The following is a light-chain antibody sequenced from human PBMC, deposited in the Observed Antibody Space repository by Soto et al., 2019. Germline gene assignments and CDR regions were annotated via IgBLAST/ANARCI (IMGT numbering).Light chain of an antibody. Sequence: QSALTQPPSASGSPGQSVTISCTGTSSDVGGYDFVSWYQQHTGKAPKLMIYEVNKRPSGVPDRFSVSKSGNTASLTVSGLQAEDEADYYCSSYAGSNNYVFGTGTKLTVL. V-gene: IGLV2-8*01. J-gene: IGLJ1*01. CDR3: SSYAGSNNYV. CDR1: SSDVGGYDF. CDR2: EVN.